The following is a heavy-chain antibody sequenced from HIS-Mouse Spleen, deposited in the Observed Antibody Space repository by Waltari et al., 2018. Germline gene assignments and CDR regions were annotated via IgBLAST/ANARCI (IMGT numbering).Heavy chain of an antibody. V-gene: IGHV1-2*02. Sequence: QVQLVQSGAEVKKPGASVKVSCKASGYTFTGYYMHWVRQAPGQGLEWMGCNNQNSGGTNDAQKVQGRGTMTRDTSSSTAYMELSRLRSDDTAVYYCARDRGIGSSWYPANWFDPWGQGTLVTVSS. CDR1: GYTFTGYY. CDR2: NNQNSGGT. D-gene: IGHD6-13*01. CDR3: ARDRGIGSSWYPANWFDP. J-gene: IGHJ5*02.